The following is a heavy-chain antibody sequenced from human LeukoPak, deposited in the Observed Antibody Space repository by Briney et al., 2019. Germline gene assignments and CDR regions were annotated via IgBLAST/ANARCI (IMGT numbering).Heavy chain of an antibody. V-gene: IGHV3-43*02. CDR1: GFPFDDYA. D-gene: IGHD2-15*01. CDR2: ISGDGGST. Sequence: GGSLRLSFAASGFPFDDYAMHWVRQAPGKGLEWVSLISGDGGSTYYADSVKGRFTISRDNSKNSLYLQMNSLRTEDTALYYCAYDSSGIHGFDYWGQGTLVTVSS. CDR3: AYDSSGIHGFDY. J-gene: IGHJ4*02.